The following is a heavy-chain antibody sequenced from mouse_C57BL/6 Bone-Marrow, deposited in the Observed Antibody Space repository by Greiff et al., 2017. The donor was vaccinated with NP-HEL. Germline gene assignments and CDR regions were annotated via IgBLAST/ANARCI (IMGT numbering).Heavy chain of an antibody. V-gene: IGHV5-6*01. D-gene: IGHD1-1*01. Sequence: EVQLVESGGDLVKPGGSLKLSCAASGFTFSSYGMSWVRQTPDKRLEWVATISSGGSYTYYPDSVQGRFTISRDNAKNTLYLQMSSLKSEDTAMYYCARRGRYFGYWGQGTTLTVSS. CDR1: GFTFSSYG. CDR2: ISSGGSYT. J-gene: IGHJ2*01. CDR3: ARRGRYFGY.